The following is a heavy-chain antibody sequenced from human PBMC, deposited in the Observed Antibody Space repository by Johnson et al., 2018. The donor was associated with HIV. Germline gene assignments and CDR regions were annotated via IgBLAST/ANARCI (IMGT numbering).Heavy chain of an antibody. CDR2: VYSGGTT. CDR3: AASVYYYDSSGYFAFDI. V-gene: IGHV3-66*01. J-gene: IGHJ3*02. CDR1: GFTVSSNY. D-gene: IGHD3-22*01. Sequence: VQLVESGGGLVQPGGSLRLSCAASGFTVSSNYMSWVRQAPGKGLESVSVVYSGGTTHYADSVKGRSTISRDNSKNTLYLQMNSLRAEDTAVYYCAASVYYYDSSGYFAFDIWGQGTMVTVSS.